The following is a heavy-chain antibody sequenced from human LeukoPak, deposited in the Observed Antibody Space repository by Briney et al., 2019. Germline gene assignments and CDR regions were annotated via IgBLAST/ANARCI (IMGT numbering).Heavy chain of an antibody. D-gene: IGHD5-18*01. CDR3: GREQSDSYVLDY. V-gene: IGHV3-33*01. CDR2: IWYDGSNT. Sequence: GGSLRLSCAASGFTFSSYGIHWVRQAPGKGLEWVAVIWYDGSNTYYADSVKGRFTISRDNSKNTLYLQMNTLRAEDTAVYYCGREQSDSYVLDYGAKETLVTVPS. J-gene: IGHJ4*02. CDR1: GFTFSSYG.